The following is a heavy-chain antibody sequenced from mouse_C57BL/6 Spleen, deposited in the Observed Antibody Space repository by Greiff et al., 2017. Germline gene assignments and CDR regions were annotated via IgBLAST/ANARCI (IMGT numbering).Heavy chain of an antibody. CDR1: GFTFSSYG. CDR3: ARLSVDYAMDY. CDR2: ISSGGSYT. J-gene: IGHJ4*01. Sequence: EVQREESGGDLVKPGGSLKLSCAASGFTFSSYGMSWVRQTPDKRLEWVATISSGGSYTYYPDSVKGRFTISRDNAKNTLYLQMSSLKSEDTAMYYCARLSVDYAMDYWGQGTSVTVSS. V-gene: IGHV5-6*01.